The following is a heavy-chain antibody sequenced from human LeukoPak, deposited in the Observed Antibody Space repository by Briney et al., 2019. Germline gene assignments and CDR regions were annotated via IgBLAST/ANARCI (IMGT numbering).Heavy chain of an antibody. CDR2: TNTVGNT. CDR1: GFTVSSNY. CDR3: AKSRGYSDYDRFFDY. D-gene: IGHD5-12*01. V-gene: IGHV3-66*01. Sequence: GGSLRLSCAASGFTVSSNYMSWVRQAPGKGLEWVSVTNTVGNTYYADSVKGRFTISRDNSKNTLYLQMNSLRAEDTAVFYCAKSRGYSDYDRFFDYWGQGILVTVSS. J-gene: IGHJ4*02.